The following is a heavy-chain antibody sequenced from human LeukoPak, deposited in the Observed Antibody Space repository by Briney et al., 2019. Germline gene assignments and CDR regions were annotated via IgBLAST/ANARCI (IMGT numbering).Heavy chain of an antibody. V-gene: IGHV3-30*02. J-gene: IGHJ6*03. CDR2: IRYDGSSK. Sequence: GGSLRLSCAASGFTFSSYGMHWVRQAPGKGLEWVAFIRYDGSSKYYADSVKGRFTISRDNSKNTLYLQMNSLRAEDTAVYYCAKDLYYYYMDVWGKGTTVTVSS. CDR3: AKDLYYYYMDV. CDR1: GFTFSSYG.